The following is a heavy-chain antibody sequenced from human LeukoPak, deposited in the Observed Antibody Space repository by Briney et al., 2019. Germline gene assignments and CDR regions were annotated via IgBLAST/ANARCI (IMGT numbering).Heavy chain of an antibody. D-gene: IGHD2/OR15-2a*01. CDR2: IRYDGSKK. CDR1: GFTFSTYG. Sequence: GGSLRLSCAASGFTFSTYGMHWVRQAPGKGLEWVAFIRYDGSKKYYADYVKGRFTISRDNSKNTLYLQINGLRAEDTAVYYCAKDSAKKYDDYWGQGTLVTVSS. J-gene: IGHJ4*02. CDR3: AKDSAKKYDDY. V-gene: IGHV3-30*02.